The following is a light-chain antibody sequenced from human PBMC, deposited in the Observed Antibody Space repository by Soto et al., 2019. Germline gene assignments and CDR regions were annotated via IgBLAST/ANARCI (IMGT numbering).Light chain of an antibody. CDR1: QSISNH. J-gene: IGKJ1*01. Sequence: PVTYSRKSPSASVVDVVHIICRASQSISNHLNWYQQKPGKAPKLLIFAASSLQSGAPSRFSGSRPGPDFTLTISRLQPEDFATYYCQHTYSRPPQFGQGTKVDIK. V-gene: IGKV1-39*01. CDR2: AAS. CDR3: QHTYSRPPQ.